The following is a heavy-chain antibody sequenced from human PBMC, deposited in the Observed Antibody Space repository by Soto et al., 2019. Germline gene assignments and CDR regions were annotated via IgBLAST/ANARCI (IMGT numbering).Heavy chain of an antibody. CDR3: ASGGAIVVPAAKTNWFDP. V-gene: IGHV4-39*01. CDR1: GGSISSSSYY. Sequence: PSETLSLTCTVSGGSISSSSYYWGWIRQPPGKGLEWIGSIYYSGSTYYNPSLKSRVTISVDTSKNQFSLKLSSVTAADTAVYYCASGGAIVVPAAKTNWFDPWGQGTLVTVSS. D-gene: IGHD2-2*01. CDR2: IYYSGST. J-gene: IGHJ5*02.